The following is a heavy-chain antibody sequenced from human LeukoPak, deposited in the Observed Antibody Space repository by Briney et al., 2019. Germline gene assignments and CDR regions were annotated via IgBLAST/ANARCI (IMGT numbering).Heavy chain of an antibody. CDR2: IYTSGST. CDR3: ARDVGYYPLNWFDP. D-gene: IGHD3-22*01. Sequence: PSETLSLTCTVSGGSISSYYWSWIRQPAGKGLEWIGRIYTSGSTNYNPSLKSRVTMSADTSKNQFSLKLSSVTAADTAVYYCARDVGYYPLNWFDPWGQGTLVTVSS. J-gene: IGHJ5*02. CDR1: GGSISSYY. V-gene: IGHV4-4*07.